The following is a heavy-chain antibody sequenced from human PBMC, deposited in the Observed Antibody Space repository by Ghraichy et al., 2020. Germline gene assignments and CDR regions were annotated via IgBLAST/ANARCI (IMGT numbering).Heavy chain of an antibody. CDR3: ARARGGWCTTTICFAEYAEY. V-gene: IGHV3-7*01. J-gene: IGHJ4*02. CDR1: EFSFNKFW. D-gene: IGHD2/OR15-2a*01. Sequence: GGSLRLSCVGSEFSFNKFWMSWVRQAPGKGLEWVASIKQGGGEKHYADSLKGRIAISRDNTQNSLFLQLDSLRVDDTAVYYCARARGGWCTTTICFAEYAEYWGEGTLVTVSS. CDR2: IKQGGGEK.